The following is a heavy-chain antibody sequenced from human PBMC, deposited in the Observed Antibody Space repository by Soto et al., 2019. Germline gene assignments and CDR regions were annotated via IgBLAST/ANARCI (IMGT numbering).Heavy chain of an antibody. J-gene: IGHJ4*02. CDR1: GFSISIYD. CDR3: TRAYSPPTHYFDN. V-gene: IGHV4-59*01. Sequence: AWTXSLTGSFSGFSISIYDLGWVGQPPGKGLEWMGYIYYSGSTNYNPSLKSRVTISADTSKNQFSLRLSSVTAADTAVYYCTRAYSPPTHYFDNWGQGTLVTVSS. CDR2: IYYSGST. D-gene: IGHD2-21*01.